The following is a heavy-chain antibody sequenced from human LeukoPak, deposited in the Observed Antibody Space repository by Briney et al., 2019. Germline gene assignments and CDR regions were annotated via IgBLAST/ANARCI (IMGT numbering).Heavy chain of an antibody. CDR1: GFTFSSYA. V-gene: IGHV3-48*04. D-gene: IGHD3-22*01. J-gene: IGHJ3*02. CDR3: AKDRFYDSSGYHHHDAFDI. CDR2: ISSSGSSI. Sequence: PGGSLRPSCAASGFTFSSYAMSWVRQAPGKGLEWVSYISSSGSSIYYADSVKGRFTISRDNAKNSLFLQMNSLRAEDTAVYYCAKDRFYDSSGYHHHDAFDIWGQGTMVTVSS.